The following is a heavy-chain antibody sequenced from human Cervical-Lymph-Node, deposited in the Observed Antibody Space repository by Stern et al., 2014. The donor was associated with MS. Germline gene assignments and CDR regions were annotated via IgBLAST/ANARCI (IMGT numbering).Heavy chain of an antibody. D-gene: IGHD6-13*01. Sequence: EVQLVESGAGLVQPGGSLSLSCAASGFTFDSYSMHWVRQVPGKGLVWVSRIKTDGSSPRYADSVKGRFTISRDNAKNMLYLEMNSLRAEDTAVYYCSGSNWYFFDYWGQGTLVTVSS. V-gene: IGHV3-74*02. CDR1: GFTFDSYS. J-gene: IGHJ4*02. CDR2: IKTDGSSP. CDR3: SGSNWYFFDY.